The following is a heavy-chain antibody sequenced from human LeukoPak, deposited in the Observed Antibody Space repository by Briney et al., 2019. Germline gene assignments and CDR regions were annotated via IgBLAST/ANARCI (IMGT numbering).Heavy chain of an antibody. Sequence: PGGSLRLSCAASGFIVSSNYMSWVRHAPGKGLEWISVTYTSGYTSYTDSVKGRFTVFRDNAKNTLFLQMNSLREEDTAVYYCAKRSPVAVWGQGTLVTVSS. CDR1: GFIVSSNY. CDR3: AKRSPVAV. V-gene: IGHV3-66*04. D-gene: IGHD6-19*01. J-gene: IGHJ1*01. CDR2: TYTSGYT.